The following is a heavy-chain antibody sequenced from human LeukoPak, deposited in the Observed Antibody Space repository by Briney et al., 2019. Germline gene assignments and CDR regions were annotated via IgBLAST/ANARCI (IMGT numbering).Heavy chain of an antibody. Sequence: PGGSLRLSCGVSGFIFSDYWMNWVRQAPGKGLEWVASIKQDGGEKSYVDSVKGRFTISRDNAKNSLYLQMSSLRAEDTAVYYCARDGTAAGLYFDLWGLGTPVTVSS. D-gene: IGHD6-13*01. CDR1: GFIFSDYW. CDR3: ARDGTAAGLYFDL. J-gene: IGHJ4*01. CDR2: IKQDGGEK. V-gene: IGHV3-7*01.